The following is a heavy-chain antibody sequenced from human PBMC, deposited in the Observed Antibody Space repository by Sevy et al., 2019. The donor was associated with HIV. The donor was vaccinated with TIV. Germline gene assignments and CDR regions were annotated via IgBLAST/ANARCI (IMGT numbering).Heavy chain of an antibody. CDR1: GGSISSYY. J-gene: IGHJ5*02. D-gene: IGHD6-6*01. Sequence: SETLSLTCTVSGGSISSYYWSWIRQPAGKGLEWIGRIYTSGSTNYNPSLKSRVTMSVDKSKNQLFLKLSSVPAADTAVYYCARDYWQSIAARSWFDPWGQGTLVTVSS. V-gene: IGHV4-4*07. CDR2: IYTSGST. CDR3: ARDYWQSIAARSWFDP.